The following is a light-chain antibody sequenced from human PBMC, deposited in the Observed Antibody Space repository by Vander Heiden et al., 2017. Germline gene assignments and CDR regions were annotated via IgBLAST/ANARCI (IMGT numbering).Light chain of an antibody. CDR1: QSISSG. J-gene: IGKJ4*01. V-gene: IGKV1-5*03. CDR2: MAS. CDR3: QQYSNYSSLT. Sequence: DIQMTQSPSPLSAPVAVRVDIACRASQSISSGLAWYQERQGKAPKLVIYMASSCESGVPSRFSGSGSGTEFTLAISSLQPDDFATYYCQQYSNYSSLTFGGGTKVEIK.